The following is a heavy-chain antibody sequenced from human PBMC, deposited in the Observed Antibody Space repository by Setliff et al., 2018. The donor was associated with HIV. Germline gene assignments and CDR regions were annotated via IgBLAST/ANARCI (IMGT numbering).Heavy chain of an antibody. V-gene: IGHV1-69*05. J-gene: IGHJ3*01. CDR2: IIPIFKSA. CDR1: GDTFNNYG. CDR3: ARTSGDAYNYEGAFDV. Sequence: GASVKVSCKVSGDTFNNYGLNWVRQAPGQGLEWMGGIIPIFKSADYAQKFQGRITITTDESTSTAYMDLSSLKSGDTAIYYCARTSGDAYNYEGAFDVWGQGTLVTVSS. D-gene: IGHD5-12*01.